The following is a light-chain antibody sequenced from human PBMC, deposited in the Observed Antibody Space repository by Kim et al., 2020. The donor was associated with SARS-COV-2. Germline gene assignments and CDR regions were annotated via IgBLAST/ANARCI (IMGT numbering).Light chain of an antibody. CDR1: QDINKF. J-gene: IGKJ1*01. V-gene: IGKV1-16*02. CDR2: ATS. CDR3: QQYKRYPPT. Sequence: AYVGDRVIITGRASQDINKFVAWFQQKPGKAPKSLIFATSTLQSGVSSKFSGSGSGTDFTLTISSLQPEDFATYYCQQYKRYPPTFGQGTKVDIK.